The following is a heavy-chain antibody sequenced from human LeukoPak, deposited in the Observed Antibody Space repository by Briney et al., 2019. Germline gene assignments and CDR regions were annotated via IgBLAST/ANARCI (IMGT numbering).Heavy chain of an antibody. Sequence: SETLSLTCAVYGGSFSGYYWSWIRQPPGKGLGWIGEINHSGSTNYNPSLKSRVTISVDTSKNQFSLKLSSVTAADTAVYYCARGRGSSSWYYFDYWGQGTLVTVSS. CDR3: ARGRGSSSWYYFDY. D-gene: IGHD6-13*01. CDR2: INHSGST. CDR1: GGSFSGYY. V-gene: IGHV4-34*01. J-gene: IGHJ4*02.